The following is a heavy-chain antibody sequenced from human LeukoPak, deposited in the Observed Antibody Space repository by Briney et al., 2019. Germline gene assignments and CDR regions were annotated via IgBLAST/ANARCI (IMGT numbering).Heavy chain of an antibody. V-gene: IGHV3-48*01. Sequence: GGSLRLSCAASGFTFSSNSMNWVRQAPGKGLEWVSYISSSSSTTYYADSVKGRFTISRDNAKNSLYLQMNSLRAEDTAVYYCAVGVVITHFDYWGQGTLVTVSS. D-gene: IGHD3-3*01. CDR1: GFTFSSNS. CDR3: AVGVVITHFDY. CDR2: ISSSSSTT. J-gene: IGHJ4*02.